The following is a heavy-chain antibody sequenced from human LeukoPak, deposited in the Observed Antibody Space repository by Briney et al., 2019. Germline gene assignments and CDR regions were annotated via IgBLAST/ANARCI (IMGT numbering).Heavy chain of an antibody. CDR3: ASQHRLDY. CDR2: IYYSGST. D-gene: IGHD3-16*01. CDR1: GGSISSSSYY. Sequence: SETLSLTCTVSGGSISSSSYYWGWIRQPPGKGLGWIGSIYYSGSTYYNPSLKSRVIISVDTSKNQFSLKLSSVTAADTAVYYCASQHRLDYWGQGTLVTVSS. J-gene: IGHJ4*02. V-gene: IGHV4-39*01.